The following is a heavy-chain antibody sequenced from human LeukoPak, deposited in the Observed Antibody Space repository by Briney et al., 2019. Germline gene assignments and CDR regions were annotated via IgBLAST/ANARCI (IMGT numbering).Heavy chain of an antibody. V-gene: IGHV1-46*01. CDR2: INPSGGST. Sequence: GASVKVSCKASGYSFISYYMHWVRQARGQGLEWIVIINPSGGSTSYAQKFQGRVTMTRDTSTSTVYMELSSLRSEDTAVYYCARETVAGLVPFDYWGQGTLVTVSS. CDR1: GYSFISYY. CDR3: ARETVAGLVPFDY. D-gene: IGHD6-19*01. J-gene: IGHJ4*02.